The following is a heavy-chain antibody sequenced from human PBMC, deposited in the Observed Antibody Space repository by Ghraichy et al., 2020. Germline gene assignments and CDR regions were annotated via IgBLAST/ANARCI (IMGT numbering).Heavy chain of an antibody. J-gene: IGHJ4*02. D-gene: IGHD2-8*01. CDR2: IFSGGRT. CDR1: GASISSRTYY. V-gene: IGHV4-39*07. CDR3: ARLVDAMMYFDGYYFDF. Sequence: SETLSLTFTVSGASISSRTYYWGWVRQPPGKGLEWIGTIFSGGRTDYNPSLRSRVAISVDMSNHRLSLRLSSVTAADTAIYFCARLVDAMMYFDGYYFDFWGQGTLVTVSS.